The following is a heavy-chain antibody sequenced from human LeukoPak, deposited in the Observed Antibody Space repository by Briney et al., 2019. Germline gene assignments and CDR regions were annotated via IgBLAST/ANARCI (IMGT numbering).Heavy chain of an antibody. CDR1: GFDFFTYD. J-gene: IGHJ6*02. V-gene: IGHV3-48*03. CDR2: VSAGGGTT. Sequence: GGSLRLSCAASGFDFFTYDMHWVRQAPGKGLQWVAYVSAGGGTTFYTDSVKGRFTISRDNAKNSLYLQMNSLRVEDTGVYYCARDRDYDGMGVWGQGTTVTVSS. CDR3: ARDRDYDGMGV.